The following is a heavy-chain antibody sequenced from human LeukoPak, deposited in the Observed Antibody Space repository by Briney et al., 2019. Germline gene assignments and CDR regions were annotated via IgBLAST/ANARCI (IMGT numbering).Heavy chain of an antibody. D-gene: IGHD2-15*01. V-gene: IGHV4-39*07. CDR3: ARGRGYCSGGSCYAYYYMDV. CDR2: IYYSGNT. J-gene: IGHJ6*03. Sequence: SETLSLTCTVSGASISIISYYWGWIRQPPGKGLEWIGSIYYSGNTYYNPSLKSRVTISVDTSKNQFSLKLSSVTAADTAVYYCARGRGYCSGGSCYAYYYMDVWGKGTTVTVSS. CDR1: GASISIISYY.